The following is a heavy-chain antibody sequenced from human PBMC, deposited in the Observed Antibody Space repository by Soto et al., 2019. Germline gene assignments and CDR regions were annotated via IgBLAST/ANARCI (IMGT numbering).Heavy chain of an antibody. CDR3: TRGGAGPNYDFWSGYYSHSDNGMDV. CDR1: GFTLSDHY. D-gene: IGHD3-3*01. Sequence: GGSLRLSCAASGFTLSDHYMDWVRQAPGKGLEWVGRTRNKANSYTTEYAASVKGRFIISRDDSKNSLYLQMNSLKTEDTAVYYCTRGGAGPNYDFWSGYYSHSDNGMDVWGQGTTVTVSS. CDR2: TRNKANSYTT. J-gene: IGHJ6*02. V-gene: IGHV3-72*01.